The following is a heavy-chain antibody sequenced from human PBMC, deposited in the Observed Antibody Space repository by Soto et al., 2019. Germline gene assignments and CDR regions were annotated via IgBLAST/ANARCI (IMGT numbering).Heavy chain of an antibody. CDR3: ARSYRRYCSGGSCYSYYYYYMDV. V-gene: IGHV4-59*01. J-gene: IGHJ6*03. CDR1: GGSISSYY. D-gene: IGHD2-15*01. CDR2: IYYSGST. Sequence: SETLSLTCTISGGSISSYYWSWIRQPPGKGLEWIGYIYYSGSTNYNPSLKSRVTISVDTSKNQFSLKLSSVTAADTAVYYCARSYRRYCSGGSCYSYYYYYMDVWGKGTTVTVSS.